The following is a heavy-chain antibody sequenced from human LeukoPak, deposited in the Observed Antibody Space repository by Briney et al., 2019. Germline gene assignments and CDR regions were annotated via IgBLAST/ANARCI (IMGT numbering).Heavy chain of an antibody. Sequence: KSSETLSLTCTVSGGSISSSSHYWGWIRQPPGKGLEWIGSIYHSGTTAYNPSLKSRVTISVDTSKNQFSLKLSSVTAADTAVYYCVRWQSGSMFHPPWGQGTLVTVSS. D-gene: IGHD3-10*02. CDR2: IYHSGTT. J-gene: IGHJ5*02. V-gene: IGHV4-39*01. CDR1: GGSISSSSHY. CDR3: VRWQSGSMFHPP.